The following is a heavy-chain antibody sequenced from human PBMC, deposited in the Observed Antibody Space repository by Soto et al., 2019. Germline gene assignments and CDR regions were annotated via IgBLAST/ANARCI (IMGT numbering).Heavy chain of an antibody. D-gene: IGHD6-13*01. CDR1: GFTFSDYY. J-gene: IGHJ4*02. V-gene: IGHV3-11*01. Sequence: GGSLRLSCAASGFTFSDYYMTWIRQAPGKGLEWVSYISSSGNSIYYADSVRGRFTVSRDNAKNSLFLQMNSLRAEDTAVYYCARRAAAGRSFDYWGLGTLVTSPQ. CDR3: ARRAAAGRSFDY. CDR2: ISSSGNSI.